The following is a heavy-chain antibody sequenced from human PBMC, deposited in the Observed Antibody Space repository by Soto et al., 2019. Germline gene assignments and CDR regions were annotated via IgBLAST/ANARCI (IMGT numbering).Heavy chain of an antibody. CDR3: ARETPGRAVGGRSTCFDF. CDR2: LTTIDDT. J-gene: IGHJ4*02. Sequence: EVQLLESGGGLVQPGGSLRLSCEASGFTFSTYAVSWVRQAPGKGLEWVSALTTIDDTYYGNSVKGRFTISRDNSKNTIYLQMNSLRAEDTAIYYCARETPGRAVGGRSTCFDFWGQGALVTVSS. D-gene: IGHD1-26*01. V-gene: IGHV3-23*01. CDR1: GFTFSTYA.